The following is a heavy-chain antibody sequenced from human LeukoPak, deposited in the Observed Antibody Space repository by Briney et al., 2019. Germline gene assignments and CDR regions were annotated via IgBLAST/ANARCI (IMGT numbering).Heavy chain of an antibody. Sequence: GGSLRLSCAASGFTFSSYSMNWFRQTPGKGLEWLAVIAYDGSRAFYADSVKGRFTISRDNSKNTMSVQMDDLRAEDTAVYYCTRYNSDHFDYWGQGTLVTVSS. J-gene: IGHJ4*02. D-gene: IGHD6-19*01. CDR2: IAYDGSRA. CDR1: GFTFSSYS. CDR3: TRYNSDHFDY. V-gene: IGHV3-33*08.